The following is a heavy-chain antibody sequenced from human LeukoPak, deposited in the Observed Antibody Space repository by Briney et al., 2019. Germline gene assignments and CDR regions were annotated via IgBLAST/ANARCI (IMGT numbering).Heavy chain of an antibody. CDR3: ARGRVGSGWYVY. Sequence: SETLSLTCAVYGGSFSGYYWSWIRQAPGKGLEWIGEINHSGSTNCNPSLKSRVTISVDTSKNQFSLKLSSVTAADTAVYYCARGRVGSGWYVYWGQGTLVTVSS. CDR1: GGSFSGYY. J-gene: IGHJ4*02. V-gene: IGHV4-34*01. CDR2: INHSGST. D-gene: IGHD6-19*01.